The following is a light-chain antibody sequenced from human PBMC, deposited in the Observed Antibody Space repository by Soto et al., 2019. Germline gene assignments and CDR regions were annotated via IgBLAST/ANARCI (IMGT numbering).Light chain of an antibody. CDR3: LQRSDWRT. CDR1: DGGGRS. CDR2: DAS. J-gene: IGKJ4*02. V-gene: IGKV3-11*01. Sequence: IVLTQSPVSLSLSPGHRATLSCRASDGGGRSLDLFQQRPGQAPRLLIYDASNRATGIPARFSGSGSGTDFTLTISRLEPEDFAVYYCLQRSDWRTFGRGTKVDIK.